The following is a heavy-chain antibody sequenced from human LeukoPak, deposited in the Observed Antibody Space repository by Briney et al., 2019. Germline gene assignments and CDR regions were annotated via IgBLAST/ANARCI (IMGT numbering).Heavy chain of an antibody. CDR3: ARLVVPAAGAYYYYYYMDV. CDR2: ISAYNGNT. V-gene: IGHV1-18*01. D-gene: IGHD2-2*01. Sequence: GASVKVSCKASGYTFTSYGISWVRQAPGQGLEWMGWISAYNGNTNYAQKLQGRVTMTTDTSTSTAYMELRSLRSDDTAVYYCARLVVPAAGAYYYYYYMDVWGKGTTVTVSS. J-gene: IGHJ6*03. CDR1: GYTFTSYG.